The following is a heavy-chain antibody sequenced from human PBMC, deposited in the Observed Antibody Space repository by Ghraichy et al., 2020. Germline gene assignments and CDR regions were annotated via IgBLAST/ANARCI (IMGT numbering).Heavy chain of an antibody. Sequence: SETLSLTCTVSRGSVSSNSHYWSWIRQPPGKEMQWIAYIYYNGSTNYNPSLKSRVAISMDASKNAFSLKLTSVTTADTAVYYCARGYFSSWYYFDLWGQGALVTVSS. CDR1: RGSVSSNSHY. CDR2: IYYNGST. V-gene: IGHV4-61*01. CDR3: ARGYFSSWYYFDL. J-gene: IGHJ4*02. D-gene: IGHD6-13*01.